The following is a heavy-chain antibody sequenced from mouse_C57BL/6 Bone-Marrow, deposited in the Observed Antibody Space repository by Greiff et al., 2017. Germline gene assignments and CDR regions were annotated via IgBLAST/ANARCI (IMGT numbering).Heavy chain of an antibody. Sequence: VKLQESGAELVKPGASLKISCKASGYAFSNYWMNWVKQRPGKGLEWIGQIFPGDGGTNYNGKFKGKATLAADQSSSTAYMQLSSLTSEYSAVCFCARGGYWGQGNTVTVST. J-gene: IGHJ2*01. CDR2: IFPGDGGT. CDR3: ARGGY. V-gene: IGHV1-80*01. CDR1: GYAFSNYW.